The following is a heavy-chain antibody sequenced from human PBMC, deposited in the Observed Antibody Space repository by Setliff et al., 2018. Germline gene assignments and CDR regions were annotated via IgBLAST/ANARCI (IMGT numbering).Heavy chain of an antibody. D-gene: IGHD3-22*01. CDR3: ARINFYVSSGYYYAPDY. J-gene: IGHJ1*01. CDR1: GYTFTNYG. CDR2: INNYSFKT. Sequence: ASVNVSCKTSGYTFTNYGITWVRQAPGQGLEWMGWINNYSFKTNYPQKFLGRVTVTTDTSTGTAYMELGSLTSDDTAIYYCARINFYVSSGYYYAPDYWGQGTLVTVSS. V-gene: IGHV1-18*01.